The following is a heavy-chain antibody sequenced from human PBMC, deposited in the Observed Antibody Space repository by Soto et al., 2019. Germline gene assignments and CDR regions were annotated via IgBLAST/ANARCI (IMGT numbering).Heavy chain of an antibody. CDR1: GGPVSSANSY. CDR3: ARDNQSSGYDFVSRFDY. D-gene: IGHD5-12*01. CDR2: ISYSGST. V-gene: IGHV4-61*01. J-gene: IGHJ4*02. Sequence: PSETLSLTCTVSGGPVSSANSYWTWIRQPPGKGLEWIGYISYSGSTNYNPSLRSRVTMSADTSKNQFSLKMRSVTAADTAVYYCARDNQSSGYDFVSRFDYWGQGILVTVSS.